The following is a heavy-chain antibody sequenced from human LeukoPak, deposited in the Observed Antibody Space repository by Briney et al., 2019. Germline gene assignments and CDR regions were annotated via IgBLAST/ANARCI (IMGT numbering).Heavy chain of an antibody. J-gene: IGHJ5*02. CDR3: ARDLVAGTGNWFDP. CDR1: GYTFTGYY. CDR2: INPNSGGT. V-gene: IGHV1-2*02. D-gene: IGHD6-19*01. Sequence: GASVKVSCKASGYTFTGYYMHWVRQAPGRGLEWMGWINPNSGGTNYAQKFQGRVTMTRDTSISTAYMELSRLRSDDTAVYYCARDLVAGTGNWFDPWGQGTLVTVSS.